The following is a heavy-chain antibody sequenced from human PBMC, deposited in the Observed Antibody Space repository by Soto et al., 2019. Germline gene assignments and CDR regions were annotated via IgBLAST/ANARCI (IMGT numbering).Heavy chain of an antibody. D-gene: IGHD6-13*01. CDR3: ARRKQQGTWFDP. CDR2: INPNSGGT. V-gene: IGHV1-2*02. Sequence: QVQLVQSGAEVKKPGASVKVSCKASGYTFASYAISWVRQAPGQGLEWMGWINPNSGGTNYAQKFQGRVTMTRDTSISTAYMELSRLRSDDTAVYYCARRKQQGTWFDPWGQGTLVTVSS. CDR1: GYTFASYA. J-gene: IGHJ5*02.